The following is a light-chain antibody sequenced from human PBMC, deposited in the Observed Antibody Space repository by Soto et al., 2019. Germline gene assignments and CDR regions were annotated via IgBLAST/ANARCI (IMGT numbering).Light chain of an antibody. CDR2: DAS. V-gene: IGKV3-11*01. CDR1: QSVSSY. J-gene: IGKJ1*01. Sequence: EIVLTQSPATLSLSPGERATLSCRASQSVSSYLAWYQQKPGQAPRLLIYDASNRATGIPARFSGSGSGTDFTLTISSLEPEDFAVYYCQQRSNLITFGQGTKVDI. CDR3: QQRSNLIT.